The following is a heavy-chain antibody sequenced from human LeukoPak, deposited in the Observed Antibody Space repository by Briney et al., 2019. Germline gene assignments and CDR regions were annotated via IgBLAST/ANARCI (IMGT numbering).Heavy chain of an antibody. D-gene: IGHD2-21*01. CDR2: TNPNSGGT. CDR3: ARADRLHGGPYLIGP. Sequence: GASVKVSCKTPGYSFTDYYMHWVRQAPGQGLEWMGWTNPNSGGTSSAQKFQGRVTMTRDTSITTVYMEVRWLTSDDTAIYYCARADRLHGGPYLIGPWGLGTLVTVSS. V-gene: IGHV1-2*02. J-gene: IGHJ5*02. CDR1: GYSFTDYY.